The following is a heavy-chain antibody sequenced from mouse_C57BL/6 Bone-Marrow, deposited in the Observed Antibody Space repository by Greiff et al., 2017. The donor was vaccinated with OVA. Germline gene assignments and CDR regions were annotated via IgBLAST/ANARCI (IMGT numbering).Heavy chain of an antibody. CDR2: IYPRSGNT. D-gene: IGHD1-1*01. CDR3: ARSLFITTVVAEYFDY. J-gene: IGHJ2*01. Sequence: VQLVESGAELARPGASVKLSCKASGYTFTSYGISWVKQRTGQGLEWIGEIYPRSGNTYYNEKFKGKATLTADKSSSTAYMELRSLTSEDSAVYFCARSLFITTVVAEYFDYWGQGTTLTVSS. CDR1: GYTFTSYG. V-gene: IGHV1-81*01.